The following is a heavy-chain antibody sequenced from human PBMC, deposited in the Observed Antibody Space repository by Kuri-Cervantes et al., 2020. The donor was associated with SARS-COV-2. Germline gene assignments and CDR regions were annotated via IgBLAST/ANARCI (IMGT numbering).Heavy chain of an antibody. Sequence: SETLSLTCTVSGGSISSSSYYWGWIRQPPGKELEWIGSIYYSGSTYYNPSLKSRVTISVDTSKNQFSLKLSSVTAADTAVYYCARLSPPKDAFDIWGQGTMVTVSS. CDR2: IYYSGST. J-gene: IGHJ3*02. D-gene: IGHD3-16*02. V-gene: IGHV4-39*01. CDR3: ARLSPPKDAFDI. CDR1: GGSISSSSYY.